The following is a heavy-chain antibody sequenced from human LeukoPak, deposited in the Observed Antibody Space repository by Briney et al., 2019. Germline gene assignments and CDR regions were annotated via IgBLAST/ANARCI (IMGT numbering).Heavy chain of an antibody. Sequence: SETLSLTCTVSGGSISSYYWSWIRQPAGKGLEWIGRIYTSGSTNYNPSLESRVTMSVDTSKNQFSLKLSSVTAADTAVYYCVSTLYYYDSSGYSLIDYWGQGTLVTVSS. J-gene: IGHJ4*02. CDR1: GGSISSYY. CDR3: VSTLYYYDSSGYSLIDY. V-gene: IGHV4-4*07. D-gene: IGHD3-22*01. CDR2: IYTSGST.